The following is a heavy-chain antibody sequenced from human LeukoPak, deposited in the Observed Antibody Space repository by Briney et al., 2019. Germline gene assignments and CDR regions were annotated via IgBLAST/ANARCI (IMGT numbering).Heavy chain of an antibody. V-gene: IGHV3-64*04. J-gene: IGHJ5*02. CDR2: ISPNGVST. Sequence: GSLRLSCSASGFTFSDDGMHWVRQAPGKGLEDVSAISPNGVSTYYAGSVKGRFTISRDNSKNTLYLQMNSLRAEDTAVYYCAKDDSGYDFPNWFDPWGQGTLVTVSS. CDR3: AKDDSGYDFPNWFDP. D-gene: IGHD5-12*01. CDR1: GFTFSDDG.